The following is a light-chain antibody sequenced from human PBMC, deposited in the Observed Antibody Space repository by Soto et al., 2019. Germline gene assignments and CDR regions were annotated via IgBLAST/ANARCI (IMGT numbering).Light chain of an antibody. Sequence: DIVMTQSPDSLAVSLGERATINCKSSQSVLYSSNNKNYLGWYQQKPGQTPKLLIYWASTRDSGVPHRFSGSGSGTDFTLTISSLQAEDVAVYYCQQYYSPPYTFGQGTRLEIK. J-gene: IGKJ2*01. CDR2: WAS. CDR3: QQYYSPPYT. V-gene: IGKV4-1*01. CDR1: QSVLYSSNNKNY.